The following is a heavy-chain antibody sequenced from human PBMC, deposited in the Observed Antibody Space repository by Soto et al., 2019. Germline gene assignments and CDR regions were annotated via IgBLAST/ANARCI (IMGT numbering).Heavy chain of an antibody. V-gene: IGHV1-18*01. CDR2: ISAYNGNT. CDR1: GYTFTSYG. D-gene: IGHD6-13*01. J-gene: IGHJ6*02. CDR3: ARVYSSSWYSLLSDYYYYGMDV. Sequence: ASVKVSCKASGYTFTSYGISWVRQAPGQGLEWMGWISAYNGNTNYAQKLQGRVTMTTETSTSTAYMELRSLRSDDTAVYYCARVYSSSWYSLLSDYYYYGMDVWGQGTTVTVSS.